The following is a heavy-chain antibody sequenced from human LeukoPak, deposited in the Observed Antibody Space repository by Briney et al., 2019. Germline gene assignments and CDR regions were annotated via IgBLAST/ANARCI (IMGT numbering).Heavy chain of an antibody. Sequence: SETLSLTCAVCGGSFSGYYWSWIRQPPGKGLEWIGEINHSGSTNYNPSLKSRVTISVDTSKNQFSLKLSSVTAADTAVHYCARGRCSSTSCDTGHYYGMDVWGQGTTVTVSS. CDR3: ARGRCSSTSCDTGHYYGMDV. D-gene: IGHD2-2*01. J-gene: IGHJ6*02. CDR1: GGSFSGYY. CDR2: INHSGST. V-gene: IGHV4-34*01.